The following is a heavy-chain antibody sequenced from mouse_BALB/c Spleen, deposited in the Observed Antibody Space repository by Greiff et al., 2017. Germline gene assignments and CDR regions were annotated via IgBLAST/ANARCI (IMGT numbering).Heavy chain of an antibody. CDR1: GFNIKDTY. Sequence: VQLQQSGAELVKPGASVKLSCTASGFNIKDTYMHWVKQRPEQGLEWIGRIDPANGNTKYDPKFQGKATITADTSSNTAYLQLSSLTSEDTAVYYSARESPYYYGSSYSVAYWGQGTLVTVSA. V-gene: IGHV14-3*02. J-gene: IGHJ3*01. CDR2: IDPANGNT. CDR3: ARESPYYYGSSYSVAY. D-gene: IGHD1-1*01.